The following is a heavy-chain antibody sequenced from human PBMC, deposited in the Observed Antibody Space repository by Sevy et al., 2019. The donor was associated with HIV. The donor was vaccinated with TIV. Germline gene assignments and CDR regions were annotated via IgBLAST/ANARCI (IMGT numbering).Heavy chain of an antibody. Sequence: GGSLRLSCAASGFTFSSYWMSWVRQAPGKGLEWVANIKQDGSEKYYVDSVKGRLTISRDNAKNSLYLQMNSLRAEDTAVYYCARDVFYGSGSYYNEAHRKQGDYWGQGTLVTVSS. CDR2: IKQDGSEK. J-gene: IGHJ4*02. D-gene: IGHD3-10*01. CDR1: GFTFSSYW. V-gene: IGHV3-7*03. CDR3: ARDVFYGSGSYYNEAHRKQGDY.